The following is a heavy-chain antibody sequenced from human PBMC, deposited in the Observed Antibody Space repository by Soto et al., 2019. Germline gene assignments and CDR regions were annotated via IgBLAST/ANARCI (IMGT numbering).Heavy chain of an antibody. CDR3: AAPDLGVVVAAPGYYGMDV. CDR2: ISAYNGNT. Sequence: ASVKVSCKASGGTFTSYGISWVRQAPGQGLEWMGWISAYNGNTNYAQKLQGRVTMTTDTSTSTAYMELRSLRSDDTAVYYCAAPDLGVVVAAPGYYGMDVWGQGTTVTVSS. D-gene: IGHD2-15*01. CDR1: GGTFTSYG. V-gene: IGHV1-18*01. J-gene: IGHJ6*02.